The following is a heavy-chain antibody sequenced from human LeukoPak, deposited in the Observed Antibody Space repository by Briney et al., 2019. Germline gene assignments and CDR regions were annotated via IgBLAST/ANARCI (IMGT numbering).Heavy chain of an antibody. Sequence: PGGSLRLSCAASGFTFSSYGMSWVRQAPGKGLEWVSSISSSSSYIYYADSVKGRFTISRDNAKNSLYLQMNSLRAEDTAVYYCARDAAEGSGSYYINYYYYYMDVWGKGTTVTISS. V-gene: IGHV3-21*01. CDR2: ISSSSSYI. CDR1: GFTFSSYG. D-gene: IGHD3-10*01. J-gene: IGHJ6*03. CDR3: ARDAAEGSGSYYINYYYYYMDV.